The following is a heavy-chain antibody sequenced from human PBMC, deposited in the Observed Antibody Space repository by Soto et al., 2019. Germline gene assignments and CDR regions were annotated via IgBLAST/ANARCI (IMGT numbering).Heavy chain of an antibody. CDR3: ASGSSSFRPNGYYYYGMDV. V-gene: IGHV6-1*01. CDR2: TYYRSKWIH. CDR1: GDSVSSSSAA. D-gene: IGHD6-6*01. Sequence: SQTLSLTCDISGDSVSSSSAAWNWIRQSPSRGLEWLGRTYYRSKWIHEYTVSMESRITINPDTSKNQFSLKLSSVTAADTAVYYCASGSSSFRPNGYYYYGMDVWGQGTTVTVSS. J-gene: IGHJ6*02.